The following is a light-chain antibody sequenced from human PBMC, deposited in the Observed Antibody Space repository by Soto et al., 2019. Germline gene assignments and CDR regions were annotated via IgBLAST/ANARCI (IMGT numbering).Light chain of an antibody. CDR3: QQYGTSEII. Sequence: EIVLTQSPGTLSLSPGERATLSCRASQTLSNSFIAWYQQKPGQAPRLLIYDTSSRATGVPDRYSASGSGTDFTLTISRLEPEDFAVFFCQQYGTSEIIFGQGTRREI. V-gene: IGKV3-20*01. CDR2: DTS. CDR1: QTLSNSF. J-gene: IGKJ5*01.